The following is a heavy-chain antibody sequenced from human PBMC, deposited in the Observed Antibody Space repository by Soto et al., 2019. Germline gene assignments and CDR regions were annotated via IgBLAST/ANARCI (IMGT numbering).Heavy chain of an antibody. Sequence: SETLSLTCAVYGGSFSCYYWSWIRQPPGKGLEWIGEINHSGSTNYNPSLKSRVTISVDTSKNQFSLKLSSVTAADTAVYYCARQLTIFGVVIPKGDYYYYGMDVWGQGTTVTVS. CDR3: ARQLTIFGVVIPKGDYYYYGMDV. D-gene: IGHD3-3*01. J-gene: IGHJ6*02. CDR1: GGSFSCYY. V-gene: IGHV4-34*01. CDR2: INHSGST.